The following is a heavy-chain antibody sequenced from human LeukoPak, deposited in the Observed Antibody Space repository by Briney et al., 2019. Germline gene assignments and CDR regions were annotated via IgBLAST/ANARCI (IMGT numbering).Heavy chain of an antibody. V-gene: IGHV4-61*02. CDR2: IYTTSGST. CDR1: GDSINSKSYY. D-gene: IGHD1-1*01. CDR3: AREVQLERRSYGMDV. J-gene: IGHJ6*02. Sequence: SETLSLTCTVSGDSINSKSYYWTWIRQPAGKGLEWIGRIYTTSGSTNYNPSLKSRVTISVDTSKNQFSLKLSSVTAADTAVYYCAREVQLERRSYGMDVWGQGTTVTVSS.